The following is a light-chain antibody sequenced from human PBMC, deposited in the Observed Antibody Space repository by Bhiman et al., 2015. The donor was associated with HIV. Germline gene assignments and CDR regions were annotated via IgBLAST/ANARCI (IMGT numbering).Light chain of an antibody. CDR1: NIGSQS. CDR3: QAWDSLHGV. V-gene: IGLV3-21*01. Sequence: GSVAPGGTARIACGGNNIGSQSVHWYQQKPGQAPLLVIYYDSDRPSGIPERFSGSNSGNTATLTISGTQAMDEADYYCQAWDSLHGVFGTGTKVTVL. CDR2: YDS. J-gene: IGLJ1*01.